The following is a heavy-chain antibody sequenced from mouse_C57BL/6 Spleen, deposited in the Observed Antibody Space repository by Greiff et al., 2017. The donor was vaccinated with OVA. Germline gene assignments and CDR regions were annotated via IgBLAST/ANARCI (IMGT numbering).Heavy chain of an antibody. D-gene: IGHD2-14*01. CDR2: IYPGNSDT. CDR1: GYTFTSYW. CDR3: TLGTTSWFAY. Sequence: EVQLVESGTVLARPGASVKMSCKTSGYTFTSYWMHWVKQRPGQGLEWIGAIYPGNSDTSYNQKFKGKATLTAVTSASTAYMALSSLTNEDSAVYYCTLGTTSWFAYWGQGTLVTVSA. J-gene: IGHJ3*01. V-gene: IGHV1-5*01.